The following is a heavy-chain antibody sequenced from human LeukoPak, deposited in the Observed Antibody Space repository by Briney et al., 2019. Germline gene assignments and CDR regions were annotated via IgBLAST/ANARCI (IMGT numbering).Heavy chain of an antibody. D-gene: IGHD3-10*01. CDR3: ANYVSASGDYYGMDV. CDR2: VHPSGTT. CDR1: GGSISDYY. Sequence: SETLSLTCTVFGGSISDYYWTWIRQPAGKGLEWIGRVHPSGTTNYNPSLKSRVTMSVDTSKNQFSLKLSSVTAADTAVYYCANYVSASGDYYGMDVWGQGTTVTVSS. J-gene: IGHJ6*02. V-gene: IGHV4-4*07.